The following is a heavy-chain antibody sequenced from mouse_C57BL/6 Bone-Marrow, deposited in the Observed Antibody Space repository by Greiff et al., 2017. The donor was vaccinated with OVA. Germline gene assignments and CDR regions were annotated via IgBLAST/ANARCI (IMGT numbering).Heavy chain of an antibody. Sequence: DVKLVESGPGLVKPSQSLSLTCSVTGYSITSGYYWNWIRQFPGNKLEWMGYISYDGSNNYNPSLKNRISITRDTSKNQFFLKLNSVTTEDTATYYCAREDYDGGNGYWGQGTTLTVSS. CDR1: GYSITSGYY. CDR2: ISYDGSN. J-gene: IGHJ2*01. D-gene: IGHD2-4*01. CDR3: AREDYDGGNGY. V-gene: IGHV3-6*01.